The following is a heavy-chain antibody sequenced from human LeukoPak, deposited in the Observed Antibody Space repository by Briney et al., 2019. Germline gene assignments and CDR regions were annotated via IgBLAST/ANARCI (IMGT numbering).Heavy chain of an antibody. D-gene: IGHD5-24*01. CDR2: IRGAATT. J-gene: IGHJ4*02. Sequence: GGSLRLSCATSGFNFNAYTMHWVRQAPGKGLEWVSFIRGAATTNYADSVKGRFTVSSDNSKNSLYLQMNRLRPEDSGLYYCAKERDGHKDGLAHWGRGTLVTVSS. CDR1: GFNFNAYT. CDR3: AKERDGHKDGLAH. V-gene: IGHV3-43*01.